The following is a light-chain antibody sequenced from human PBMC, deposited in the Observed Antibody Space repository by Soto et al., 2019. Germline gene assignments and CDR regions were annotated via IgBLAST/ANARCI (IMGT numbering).Light chain of an antibody. CDR3: QQLNSYPPLFT. CDR1: QGISSY. J-gene: IGKJ3*01. CDR2: AAS. Sequence: QLTQSPSSLSASVGDRVTITCRASQGISSYLAWYQQKPGKAPKLLIYAASTLQSGVPSRFSGSGSGTDFTLTISSLQPEDFATYYCQQLNSYPPLFTFGPGTKVDIK. V-gene: IGKV1-9*01.